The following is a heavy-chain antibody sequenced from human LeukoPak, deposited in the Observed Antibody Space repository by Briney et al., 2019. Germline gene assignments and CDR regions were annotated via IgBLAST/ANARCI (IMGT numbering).Heavy chain of an antibody. CDR3: ARRGASGFYYYYYMDV. CDR1: GGSFSGYY. V-gene: IGHV4-34*01. J-gene: IGHJ6*03. CDR2: INHSGST. D-gene: IGHD3-10*01. Sequence: PSETLSRTCAVYGGSFSGYYWSWIRQPPGKGLEWIGEINHSGSTNYNPSLKSRVTISVDTSKNQFSLKLSSVTAADTAVYYCARRGASGFYYYYYMDVWGKGITVTVSS.